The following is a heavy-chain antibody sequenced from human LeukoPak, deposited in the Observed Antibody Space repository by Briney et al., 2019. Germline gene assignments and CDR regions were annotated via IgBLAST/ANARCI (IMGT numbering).Heavy chain of an antibody. CDR1: GGSISSSSYY. J-gene: IGHJ4*02. Sequence: SETLSLTCTVSGGSISSSSYYWGWIRQPPGKGLEWIGSIYYSGSTYYNPSLKSRVTISVDTSKNQFSLRLSSVTASDTAVYYCARQYGSGSYYLPFDYWGQGTLVTVSS. V-gene: IGHV4-39*01. D-gene: IGHD3-10*01. CDR2: IYYSGST. CDR3: ARQYGSGSYYLPFDY.